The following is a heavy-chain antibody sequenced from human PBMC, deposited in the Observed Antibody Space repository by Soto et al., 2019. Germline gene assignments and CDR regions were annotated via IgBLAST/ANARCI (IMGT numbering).Heavy chain of an antibody. D-gene: IGHD3-16*01. Sequence: EVQLLESGGGLVQPGGSLRLSCAASGFTFNTFEMSWVRQAPGRGLEWVSFISDDSSRTYYADAVKGRFTISRDNSKYTLYLRMNSLTGEDTAVYACVKGGWLDFWGQGTLVTVSS. CDR2: ISDDSSRT. CDR1: GFTFNTFE. CDR3: VKGGWLDF. V-gene: IGHV3-23*01. J-gene: IGHJ5*01.